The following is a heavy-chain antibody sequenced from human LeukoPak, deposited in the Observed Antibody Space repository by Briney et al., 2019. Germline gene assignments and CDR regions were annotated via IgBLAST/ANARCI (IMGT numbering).Heavy chain of an antibody. CDR3: ARPLNTRSYLGYLDS. J-gene: IGHJ4*02. Sequence: GESLNISCETSGYSFTTSLVAWVHQMPRRHLELMGIIFPGDSDTRYHPFFQGQITVSADTSINTTFLQCSLRNASTPAFYYSARPLNTRSYLGYLDSWGQGTLVTVSS. D-gene: IGHD1-26*01. CDR1: GYSFTTSL. CDR2: IFPGDSDT. V-gene: IGHV5-51*07.